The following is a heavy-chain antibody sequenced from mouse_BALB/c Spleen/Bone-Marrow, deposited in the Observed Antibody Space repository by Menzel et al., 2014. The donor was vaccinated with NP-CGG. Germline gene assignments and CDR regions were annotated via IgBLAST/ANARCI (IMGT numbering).Heavy chain of an antibody. Sequence: EVQGVESGGGLVQPKGSLKLSCAASGFTFNTNAMNWVRQAPGKGLEWVARIRSKSNNYATYYADSVKDRFTISRDDSQSMLYLQMNNLKTEDTAMYYCVREGTMRLRSYYAMDYWGQGTSVTVSS. CDR1: GFTFNTNA. J-gene: IGHJ4*01. D-gene: IGHD2-4*01. CDR2: IRSKSNNYAT. CDR3: VREGTMRLRSYYAMDY. V-gene: IGHV10S3*01.